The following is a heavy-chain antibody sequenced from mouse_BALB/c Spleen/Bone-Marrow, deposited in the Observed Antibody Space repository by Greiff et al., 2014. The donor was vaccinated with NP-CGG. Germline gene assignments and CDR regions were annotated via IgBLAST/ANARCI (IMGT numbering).Heavy chain of an antibody. CDR1: GFNIKDTY. V-gene: IGHV14-3*02. CDR2: IDPANGNT. CDR3: DMYYYGSSLFAY. D-gene: IGHD1-1*01. J-gene: IGHJ3*01. Sequence: EVQLQQSGAELVKPGASVKLSCTASGFNIKDTYMHWVKQRPEQGLEWIGRIDPANGNTKYDPKFQGKATITADTSSNTAYLQLSSLTSEDTAVYYCDMYYYGSSLFAYWGQGTLVTVSA.